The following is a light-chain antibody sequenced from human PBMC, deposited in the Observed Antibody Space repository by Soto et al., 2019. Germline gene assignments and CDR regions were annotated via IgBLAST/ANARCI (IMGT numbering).Light chain of an antibody. Sequence: QSVLTQPPSVSGAPGQRVTISCTGSSSNIGAGYDVHWYQQLPGTAPKLLIYGNSNRPSGVPDRFSGSKSGTSGSLAITGLQAEDEADYYCQSYDSSLSGWVFGGGTKLTVL. CDR1: SSNIGAGYD. J-gene: IGLJ3*02. CDR2: GNS. V-gene: IGLV1-40*01. CDR3: QSYDSSLSGWV.